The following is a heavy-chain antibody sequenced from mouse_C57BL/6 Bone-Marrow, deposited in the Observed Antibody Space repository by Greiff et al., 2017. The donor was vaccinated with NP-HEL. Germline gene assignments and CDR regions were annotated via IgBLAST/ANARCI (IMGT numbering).Heavy chain of an antibody. V-gene: IGHV1-74*01. Sequence: QVQLQPPFSSLFQPGASVKVSCKASGYTFTSYWMPWVKQRPGHGLEWLGSIHPSDSDTNYNQKFKGKATLTVDKSSSTAYMQLSSLTSEDSAVYYCASLLFYYAMDYWGQGTSVTVSS. CDR2: IHPSDSDT. J-gene: IGHJ4*01. CDR1: GYTFTSYW. D-gene: IGHD2-10*01. CDR3: ASLLFYYAMDY.